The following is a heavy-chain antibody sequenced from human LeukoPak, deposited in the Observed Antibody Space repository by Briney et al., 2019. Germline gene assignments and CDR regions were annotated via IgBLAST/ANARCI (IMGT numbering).Heavy chain of an antibody. CDR3: ATVGGSYRTYYFDY. D-gene: IGHD1-26*01. Sequence: APVKVSCKVSGYTLTELSMHWVRQAPGKGLEWMGGFDPEDGETIYAQKFQGRVTMTEDTSTDTAYMELSSLRSEDTAVYYCATVGGSYRTYYFDYWGQGTLVTVSS. CDR1: GYTLTELS. CDR2: FDPEDGET. V-gene: IGHV1-24*01. J-gene: IGHJ4*02.